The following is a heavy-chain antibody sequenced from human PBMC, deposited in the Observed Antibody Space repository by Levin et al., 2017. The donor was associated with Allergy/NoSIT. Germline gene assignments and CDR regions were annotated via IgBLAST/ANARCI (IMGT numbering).Heavy chain of an antibody. Sequence: SQTLSLTCTVSGGSISSYYWSWIRQPPGKGLEWIGYIYYSGSTNYNPSLKSRVTISVDTSKNQFSLKLSSVTAADTAVYYCARNYDYVWGSYRRGPFDYWGQGTLVTVSS. D-gene: IGHD3-16*02. CDR1: GGSISSYY. V-gene: IGHV4-59*08. CDR3: ARNYDYVWGSYRRGPFDY. J-gene: IGHJ4*02. CDR2: IYYSGST.